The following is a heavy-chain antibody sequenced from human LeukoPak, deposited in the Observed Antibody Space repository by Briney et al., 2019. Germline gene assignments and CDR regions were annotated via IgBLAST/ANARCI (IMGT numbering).Heavy chain of an antibody. D-gene: IGHD4-17*01. CDR1: GFTFSSYG. J-gene: IGHJ4*02. CDR2: IRYDGSNK. Sequence: GGSLRLSCAASGFTFSSYGMHWVRQAPGKGLEWVAFIRYDGSNKYYADSVKGRFTISRDNSKNTLYLQMNSLRAEDTAVYYCAKDPTYGDYYFDYWGQGTLVTVSS. CDR3: AKDPTYGDYYFDY. V-gene: IGHV3-30*02.